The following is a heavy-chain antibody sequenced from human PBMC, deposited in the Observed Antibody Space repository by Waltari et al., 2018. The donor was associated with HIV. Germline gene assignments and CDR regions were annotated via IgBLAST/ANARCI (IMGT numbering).Heavy chain of an antibody. CDR1: TFWFSRHW. CDR2: INQDANKK. CDR3: ARGDQWVIFLDSYYGLDV. D-gene: IGHD3-3*01. Sequence: EALLVESGGGVVKPGGSLRPSCEGSTFWFSRHWMVCVRQASGKGLEWVANINQDANKKNYAVAVKGRFSVSRDNCKYSVFLEMNRLRVQDSAMYFCARGDQWVIFLDSYYGLDVWGRVTTVIVSS. V-gene: IGHV3-7*01. J-gene: IGHJ6*02.